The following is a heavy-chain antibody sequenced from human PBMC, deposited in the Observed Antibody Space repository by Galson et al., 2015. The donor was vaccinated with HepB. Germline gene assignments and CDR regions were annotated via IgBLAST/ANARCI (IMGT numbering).Heavy chain of an antibody. V-gene: IGHV1-2*02. Sequence: SVKVSCKASGYTFTGYYIHWVRQAPGHGREWMGWINPNGGGTDYAQKFQGRVTLTRDTSISTAYMELSSLTSDDTALYYCARSEYSSAWYDYWGQGTLVTVSS. CDR1: GYTFTGYY. CDR2: INPNGGGT. D-gene: IGHD6-19*01. J-gene: IGHJ4*02. CDR3: ARSEYSSAWYDY.